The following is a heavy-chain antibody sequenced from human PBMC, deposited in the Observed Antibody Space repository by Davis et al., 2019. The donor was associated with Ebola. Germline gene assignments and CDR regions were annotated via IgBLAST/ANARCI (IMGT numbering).Heavy chain of an antibody. CDR1: GFTFSSYA. V-gene: IGHV3-30*04. CDR3: AREYGDYEYYYYGMDV. J-gene: IGHJ6*02. D-gene: IGHD4-17*01. CDR2: ISYDGSNK. Sequence: GESLKISCAASGFTFSSYAMHWVRQAPGKGLEWVAVISYDGSNKYYADSVKGRFTISRDNSKNTLYLQMNSLRAEDTAVYYCAREYGDYEYYYYGMDVWGQGTTVTVSS.